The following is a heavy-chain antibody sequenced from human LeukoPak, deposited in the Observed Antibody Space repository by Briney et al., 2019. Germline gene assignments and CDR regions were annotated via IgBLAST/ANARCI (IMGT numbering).Heavy chain of an antibody. V-gene: IGHV3-74*01. CDR1: GFTLIGPG. Sequence: GGSLRLSCAASGFTLIGPGMHWFRQFPGKGLVGVSRINPDGTDIRYADSVKGRFTISRDDAKNTLFLHMNSLRVEDTAVYYCARVFGPGLDEYFHLWGQGTLVTVSS. CDR3: ARVFGPGLDEYFHL. D-gene: IGHD3-10*01. CDR2: INPDGTDI. J-gene: IGHJ1*01.